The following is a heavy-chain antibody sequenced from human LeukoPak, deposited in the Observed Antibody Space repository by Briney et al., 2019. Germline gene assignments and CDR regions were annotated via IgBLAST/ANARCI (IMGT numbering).Heavy chain of an antibody. V-gene: IGHV3-23*01. CDR3: AKAQDSSGPARGYFDS. D-gene: IGHD3-22*01. J-gene: IGHJ4*02. Sequence: PGGSLRLSCAASGFTFSIYAMSWVRQAPGKGLEWVSAISGSAGDTFYADSVKGRFTISRDNSKNTLYLQMNSLRAEDTAVYYCAKAQDSSGPARGYFDSWGQGTLVTVSS. CDR1: GFTFSIYA. CDR2: ISGSAGDT.